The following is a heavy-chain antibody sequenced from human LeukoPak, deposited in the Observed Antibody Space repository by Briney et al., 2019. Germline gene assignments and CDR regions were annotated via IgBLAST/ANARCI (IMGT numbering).Heavy chain of an antibody. J-gene: IGHJ5*01. D-gene: IGHD3-16*01. Sequence: GRALRLSCAASGFTIRRHGMHWVRQAPGKGLEWLAVIWYNGNTKYYADSVKGRFTFSRDDSQNTLHLQMDSLRAQDTAVYYCVSADIWGPYRTASWGHGALVVVSS. CDR1: GFTIRRHG. V-gene: IGHV3-33*01. CDR3: VSADIWGPYRTAS. CDR2: IWYNGNTK.